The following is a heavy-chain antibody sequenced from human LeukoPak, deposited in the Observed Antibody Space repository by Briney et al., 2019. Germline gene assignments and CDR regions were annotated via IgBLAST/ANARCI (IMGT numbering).Heavy chain of an antibody. CDR2: IWYDGSNK. CDR3: AREGVVDYYYYGMDV. CDR1: GFTFSSYG. Sequence: GGSLRLSCAASGFTFSSYGMHWVRQAPGKGLEWVAVIWYDGSNKYYADSVKGRFTISRDNSKNTLYLQMNSLRAEDTAVYYCAREGVVDYYYYGMDVGGQGTTVTVS. D-gene: IGHD2-15*01. J-gene: IGHJ6*02. V-gene: IGHV3-33*01.